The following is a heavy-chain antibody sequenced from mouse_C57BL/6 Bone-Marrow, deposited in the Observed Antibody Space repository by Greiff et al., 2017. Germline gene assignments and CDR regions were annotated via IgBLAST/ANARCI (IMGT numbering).Heavy chain of an antibody. CDR3: ARYYGSSYWYFDV. CDR1: GYTFTSYW. CDR2: IDPSGSST. J-gene: IGHJ1*03. V-gene: IGHV1-59*01. Sequence: VQLQQPGAELVRPGTSVKLSCKASGYTFTSYWMHWVKQRPGQGLEWIGVIDPSGSSTNYNQKFKGKATLTVDTSSSTAYVQLRSLTSEDSDVYYCARYYGSSYWYFDVWGTGTTVTVAS. D-gene: IGHD1-1*01.